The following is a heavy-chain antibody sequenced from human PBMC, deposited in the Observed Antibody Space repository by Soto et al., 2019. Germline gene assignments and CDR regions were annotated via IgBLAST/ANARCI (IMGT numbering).Heavy chain of an antibody. D-gene: IGHD3-10*01. CDR3: ARGRGVSSHLDY. J-gene: IGHJ4*02. Sequence: TLSLTCTVSGGSISSGGYYWSWIRQHPGKGLEWIGYIYYSGSTYYNPSLKSRVTISVDTSKNQLSLKLSSVTAADTAVYYCARGRGVSSHLDYWGQGTLVTVSS. V-gene: IGHV4-31*03. CDR2: IYYSGST. CDR1: GGSISSGGYY.